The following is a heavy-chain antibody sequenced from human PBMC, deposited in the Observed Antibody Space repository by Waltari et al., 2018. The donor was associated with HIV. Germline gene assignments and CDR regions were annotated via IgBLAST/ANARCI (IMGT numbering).Heavy chain of an antibody. V-gene: IGHV3-30*18. CDR3: AKELNLGGWRGADYFDS. Sequence: QVQLVESGGGVVQPGRSLRLSCAASGFSFSVYGMHWVRQAPGKGLAWVAFIAHDGSNIYYADSVRGRFTVSRDNSKNTLSLQMNSLRTGDTGVYHCAKELNLGGWRGADYFDSWGQGTLVTVSS. D-gene: IGHD6-19*01. CDR2: IAHDGSNI. J-gene: IGHJ4*02. CDR1: GFSFSVYG.